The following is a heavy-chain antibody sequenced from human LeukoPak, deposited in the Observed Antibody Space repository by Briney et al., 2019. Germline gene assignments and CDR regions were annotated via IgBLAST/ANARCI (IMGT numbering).Heavy chain of an antibody. Sequence: LETLSLTCTVSGGSISSNYWSWIRQPPGKGLEWIGYIYYSGSTNYNPSLKSRVTISVDTSKNKFSLKVTSVTAADTAVYYCARRNSSGYYEYFDYWGQGTLVTVSS. CDR1: GGSISSNY. CDR2: IYYSGST. V-gene: IGHV4-59*08. J-gene: IGHJ4*02. D-gene: IGHD3-22*01. CDR3: ARRNSSGYYEYFDY.